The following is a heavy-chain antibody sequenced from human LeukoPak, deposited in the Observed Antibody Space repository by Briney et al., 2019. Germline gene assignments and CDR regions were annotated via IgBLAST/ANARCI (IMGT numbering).Heavy chain of an antibody. J-gene: IGHJ4*02. Sequence: GESLNISGKGSGYSVTSYWIGAVRQMAGKGLEWMGNIYPGDFDTRYSPSFQGQVTISADKSISTAYLQWSSLKASDTAMYYCARLGVGVTFDYWGQGNLVTVSS. D-gene: IGHD2-15*01. CDR3: ARLGVGVTFDY. V-gene: IGHV5-51*01. CDR1: GYSVTSYW. CDR2: IYPGDFDT.